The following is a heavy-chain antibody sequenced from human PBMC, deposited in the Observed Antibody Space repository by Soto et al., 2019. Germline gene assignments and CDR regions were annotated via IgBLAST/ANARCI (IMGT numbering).Heavy chain of an antibody. CDR3: AKVGGSSWYDYYYGMDV. CDR1: GFTFSSYA. CDR2: ISGSGGST. D-gene: IGHD6-13*01. V-gene: IGHV3-23*01. Sequence: GGSLRLSCAASGFTFSSYAMSWVRQAPGKGLEWVSAISGSGGSTYYADSVKGRFTISRDNSKNTLYLQMNSLRAEDPAVYYCAKVGGSSWYDYYYGMDVWGQGTTVTVSS. J-gene: IGHJ6*02.